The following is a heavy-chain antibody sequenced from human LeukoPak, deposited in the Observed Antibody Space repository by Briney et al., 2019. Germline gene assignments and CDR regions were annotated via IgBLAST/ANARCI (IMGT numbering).Heavy chain of an antibody. CDR2: IYHSGST. V-gene: IGHV4-38-2*02. Sequence: PSETLSLTCTVSGYSISSGYYWGWIRQPPGKGLEWIGSIYHSGSTYYNPSLKSRVTISVDTSKNQFSLKLSSVTAADTAVYYCARAGVGALGPYYYYYMDVWGKGTTVTVSS. J-gene: IGHJ6*03. CDR3: ARAGVGALGPYYYYYMDV. CDR1: GYSISSGYY. D-gene: IGHD1-26*01.